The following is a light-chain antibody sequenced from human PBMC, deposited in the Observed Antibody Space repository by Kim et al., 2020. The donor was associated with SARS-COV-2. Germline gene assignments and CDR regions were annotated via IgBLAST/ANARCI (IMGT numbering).Light chain of an antibody. CDR3: QQFNDRPPYT. V-gene: IGKV3-15*01. J-gene: IGKJ2*01. CDR1: QSISSN. Sequence: VSLGERITLSCRASQSISSNLAWYQQTPGQVPRLLIYGASTRATDVPARFSGSGSGTEFTLTISSLHSEDFGTYYCQQFNDRPPYTFGQGTKLEI. CDR2: GAS.